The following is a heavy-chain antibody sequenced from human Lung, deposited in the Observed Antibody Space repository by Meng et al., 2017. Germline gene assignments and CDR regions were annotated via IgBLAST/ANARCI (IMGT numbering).Heavy chain of an antibody. CDR3: ARDGHPVLGGVSAFDY. V-gene: IGHV7-4-1*02. Sequence: QVQLVQSGSELKKPGASVKVSCEASGYTFNAFAMNWVRQAPGHGLEWLGWINPNTGNPTYARGFTGRFVFSLDTSVSTAYLEISSLKAEDTAMYYCARDGHPVLGGVSAFDYWGQGTLVTVSS. D-gene: IGHD3-16*01. CDR2: INPNTGNP. J-gene: IGHJ4*02. CDR1: GYTFNAFA.